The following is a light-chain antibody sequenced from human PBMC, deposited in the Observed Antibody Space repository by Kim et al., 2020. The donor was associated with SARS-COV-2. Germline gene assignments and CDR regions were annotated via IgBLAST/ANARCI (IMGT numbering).Light chain of an antibody. CDR2: RNN. CDR1: SSNIGSNY. Sequence: GEGCTISCSGSSSNIGSNYVYWYQQLPGTAPKLLIYRNNQRPSGVPDRFSGSKSGTSASLAISGLRSEDEADYYCAAWDDSLRDVVFGGGTQLTVL. V-gene: IGLV1-47*01. J-gene: IGLJ2*01. CDR3: AAWDDSLRDVV.